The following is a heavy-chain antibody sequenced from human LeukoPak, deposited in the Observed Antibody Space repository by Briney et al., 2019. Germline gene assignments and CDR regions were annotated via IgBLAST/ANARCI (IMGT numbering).Heavy chain of an antibody. Sequence: GGSLRLSCAASGFTFSRYWMSWVRQAPGKGLEWVAFIARDGSHEDSADSVKGRFTISRDNSRDTLYPQMNSLRADDTAFYYCAKDGYCGGGGCYPNFFDSWGQGTLVTVSS. CDR1: GFTFSRYW. CDR2: IARDGSHE. D-gene: IGHD2-15*01. V-gene: IGHV3-30*18. J-gene: IGHJ4*02. CDR3: AKDGYCGGGGCYPNFFDS.